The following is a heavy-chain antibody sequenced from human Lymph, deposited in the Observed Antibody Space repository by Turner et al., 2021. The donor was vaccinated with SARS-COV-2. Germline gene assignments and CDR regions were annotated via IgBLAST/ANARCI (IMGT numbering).Heavy chain of an antibody. V-gene: IGHV3-33*08. Sequence: QVQLVESGGGLVQPGGSLRLSCAASGFTFSSYGMHWVRQGPGKGMEWMSVIWYDGSNKGYSDSVKDRFNNSRDNYMNTLCLENNGLNAGDRAVYYCREGGPNGYYAALDVWGQGIMVTVSS. CDR3: REGGPNGYYAALDV. D-gene: IGHD3-3*01. CDR2: IWYDGSNK. J-gene: IGHJ3*01. CDR1: GFTFSSYG.